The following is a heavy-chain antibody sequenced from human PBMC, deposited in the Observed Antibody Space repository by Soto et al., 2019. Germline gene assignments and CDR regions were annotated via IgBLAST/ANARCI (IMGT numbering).Heavy chain of an antibody. CDR1: GYTFTSYD. CDR3: ARPTGYYYGSGNQGWFDP. CDR2: MNPNSGNT. J-gene: IGHJ5*02. V-gene: IGHV1-8*01. D-gene: IGHD3-10*01. Sequence: GASVKVSCKASGYTFTSYDINWVRQATGQGLEWMGWMNPNSGNTGYAQKFQGRVTMTRNTPISTAYMELSSLRSEDTAVYYCARPTGYYYGSGNQGWFDPWGQGTLVTVSS.